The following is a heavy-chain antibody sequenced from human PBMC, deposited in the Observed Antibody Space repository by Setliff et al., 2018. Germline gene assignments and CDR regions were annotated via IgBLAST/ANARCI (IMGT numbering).Heavy chain of an antibody. CDR3: ARDGGEY. J-gene: IGHJ4*02. D-gene: IGHD3-16*01. CDR2: IKQDGSEK. Sequence: PGGSLRLSCAASGFTFNNFAMHWVRQAPGKGLEWVANIKQDGSEKYYVDPVKGRFTISRDNAKNSLYLQMNSLRAEDTAVYYCARDGGEYWGQGTLVTVSS. CDR1: GFTFNNFA. V-gene: IGHV3-7*01.